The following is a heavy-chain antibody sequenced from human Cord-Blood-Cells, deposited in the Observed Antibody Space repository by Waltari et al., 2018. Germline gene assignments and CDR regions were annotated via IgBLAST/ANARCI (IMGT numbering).Heavy chain of an antibody. D-gene: IGHD7-27*01. V-gene: IGHV4-39*01. J-gene: IGHJ4*02. CDR1: GGSISSSSYY. Sequence: QLQLQESGPGLVKPSETLSLTCTVSGGSISSSSYYWGWISQPPGKGLGWIGSIYYSGSTSYNPSLKSRVTISVDTSKNQFSLKLSSVTAADTAVYYCARRTLTGDMDYWGQGTLVTVSS. CDR2: IYYSGST. CDR3: ARRTLTGDMDY.